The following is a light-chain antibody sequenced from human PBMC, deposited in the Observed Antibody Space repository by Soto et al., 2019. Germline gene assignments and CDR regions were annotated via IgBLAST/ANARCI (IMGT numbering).Light chain of an antibody. CDR2: GAS. J-gene: IGKJ1*01. CDR3: QQYGSSPPWT. V-gene: IGKV3-20*01. CDR1: QSVSSSY. Sequence: IVLTQSPGTLSLSPGERATLSFRASQSVSSSYLAWYQPTPGQAPRLXXYGASSRATGIPDRFSGSGSGTDFTLTISRLEPEDFAVYDGQQYGSSPPWTFGQGTKVDIK.